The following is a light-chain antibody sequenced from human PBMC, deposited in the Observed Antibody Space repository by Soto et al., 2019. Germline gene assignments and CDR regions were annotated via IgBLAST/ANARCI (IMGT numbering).Light chain of an antibody. V-gene: IGKV3-11*01. CDR1: QSVSSY. Sequence: EIVLRQSPATLSLSPGERATLSCRASQSVSSYLAWYQQKPGQAPRLLIYDASNRATGIPARFSGSGSGTDFTLTISSLEPEDFAVYYCQQRSNWPRFTFGPGT. CDR3: QQRSNWPRFT. CDR2: DAS. J-gene: IGKJ3*01.